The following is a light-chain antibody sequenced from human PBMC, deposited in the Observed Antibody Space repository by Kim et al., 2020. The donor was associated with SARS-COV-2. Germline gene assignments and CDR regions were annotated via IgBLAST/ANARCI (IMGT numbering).Light chain of an antibody. Sequence: DIQMTQSPSTLSASVGDRVTITCRASQSINTWLAWYQQKPGKATKLLIYKASSLESGVPSRFSGSGSGTDFTLTISSLQPDDSATYICQQYNNWYTFGQGTKLEI. J-gene: IGKJ2*01. CDR3: QQYNNWYT. CDR1: QSINTW. V-gene: IGKV1-5*03. CDR2: KAS.